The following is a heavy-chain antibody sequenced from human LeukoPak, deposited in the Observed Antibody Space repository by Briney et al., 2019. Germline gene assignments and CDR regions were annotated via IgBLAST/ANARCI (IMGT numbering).Heavy chain of an antibody. CDR3: AREVIGGNSA. V-gene: IGHV3-21*01. Sequence: GGSLRLSCAASGFTFSTYEASWVRQAQGKGLEWVASISSSTTYIYYADSLKGRFTISRDDAKNSLYLQMSRLRAEDTAVYYCAREVIGGNSAWGQGTLVTVSS. J-gene: IGHJ4*02. CDR1: GFTFSTYE. D-gene: IGHD4-23*01. CDR2: ISSSTTYI.